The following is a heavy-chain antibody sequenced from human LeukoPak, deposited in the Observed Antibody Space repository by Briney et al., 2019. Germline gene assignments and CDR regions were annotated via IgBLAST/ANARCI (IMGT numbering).Heavy chain of an antibody. V-gene: IGHV3-30-3*01. J-gene: IGHJ4*02. CDR2: ISYDGSNK. Sequence: GGSLRLSCAASGFTFSSYAMHWVRQAPGTGLEWVAVISYDGSNKYYADSVKGRFTISRDNSKNTLYLQMNSLRAEDTAVYYCARDLTHGSGSSYNEDYWGQGTLVTVSS. D-gene: IGHD3-10*01. CDR3: ARDLTHGSGSSYNEDY. CDR1: GFTFSSYA.